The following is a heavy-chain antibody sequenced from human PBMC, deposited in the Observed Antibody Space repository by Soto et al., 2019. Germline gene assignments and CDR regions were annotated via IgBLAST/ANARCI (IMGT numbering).Heavy chain of an antibody. CDR3: ARRTVTTVNWYFDL. J-gene: IGHJ2*01. V-gene: IGHV4-4*02. CDR1: SGSISSSNW. D-gene: IGHD4-17*01. CDR2: IYHSGST. Sequence: QVQLPESGPGLVKPSGTLSLTSSVSSGSISSSNWWSWVRQPPGKGLEWIGEIYHSGSTNYNPSLKSRVTISVDKTKNQFSRKLGSLTAADTAVYYCARRTVTTVNWYFDLWGRGTLVTVSS.